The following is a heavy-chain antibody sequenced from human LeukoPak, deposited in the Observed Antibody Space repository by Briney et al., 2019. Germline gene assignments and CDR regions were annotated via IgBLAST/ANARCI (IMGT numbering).Heavy chain of an antibody. D-gene: IGHD6-19*01. CDR1: GFTFSNAW. V-gene: IGHV3-53*01. CDR3: ATRRAAGWNFDY. Sequence: GGSLRLSCAASGFTFSNAWMSWVRQAPGKGLEWVSVIYSGGSTYYADSVKGRFTISRDNSKNTLYLQMNSLRAEDTAVYYCATRRAAGWNFDYWGQGTLVTVSS. CDR2: IYSGGST. J-gene: IGHJ4*02.